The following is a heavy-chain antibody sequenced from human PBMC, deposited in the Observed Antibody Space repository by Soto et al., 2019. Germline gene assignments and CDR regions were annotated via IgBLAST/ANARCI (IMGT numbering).Heavy chain of an antibody. CDR2: ISYDGSNK. CDR3: VKDRDYYDSSGPFDY. J-gene: IGHJ4*02. V-gene: IGHV3-30*18. Sequence: QVQLVESGGGVVQPGRSLRLSCAASGFTFSSYGMHWVRQAPGKGLEWVAVISYDGSNKYYADSVKGRFTISRDNSKNTLYLQMNSLRAEDTAVYYCVKDRDYYDSSGPFDYWGQGTLVTVSS. CDR1: GFTFSSYG. D-gene: IGHD3-22*01.